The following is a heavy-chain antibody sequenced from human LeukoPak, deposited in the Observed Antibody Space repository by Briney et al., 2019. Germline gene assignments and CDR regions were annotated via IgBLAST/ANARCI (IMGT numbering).Heavy chain of an antibody. CDR3: ARDLGYCSGGRCDDY. D-gene: IGHD2-15*01. CDR2: IYHSGST. V-gene: IGHV4-4*02. Sequence: SETLSLTCAVSGGSISSSNWWSWVRQPPGKGLEWIGEIYHSGSTNYNPSLKSRVTIPVDKSKNQFSLKLSSVTAADTAVYYCARDLGYCSGGRCDDYWGQGTLVTVSS. J-gene: IGHJ4*02. CDR1: GGSISSSNW.